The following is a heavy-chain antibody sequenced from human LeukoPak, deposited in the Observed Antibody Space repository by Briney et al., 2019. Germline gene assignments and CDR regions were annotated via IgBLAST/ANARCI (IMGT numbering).Heavy chain of an antibody. CDR2: INHSGST. CDR1: GGSFSAYY. Sequence: PSETLSLTCAVYGGSFSAYYWSWIRQPPGKGLEWIGEINHSGSTNYNPSLKSRVTISVDTSKNQFSLKLSSVTAADTAVCYCARVDVGSSSWEALDYWGQGTLVTVSS. D-gene: IGHD6-13*01. CDR3: ARVDVGSSSWEALDY. J-gene: IGHJ4*02. V-gene: IGHV4-34*01.